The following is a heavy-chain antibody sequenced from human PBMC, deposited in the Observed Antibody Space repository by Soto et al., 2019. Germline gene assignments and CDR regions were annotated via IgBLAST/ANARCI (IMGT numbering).Heavy chain of an antibody. D-gene: IGHD2-15*01. Sequence: QVQLVQSGAEVKKPGSSVKVSCKASGGTFSSYAISWVRQAPGQGLEWMGGIIPIFGTADYAQKFQRRVTITADESTGTAYMELSSLRSEDTAVYYCASVETQRYYYGMDVWGQGTTVTVSS. CDR2: IIPIFGTA. CDR3: ASVETQRYYYGMDV. CDR1: GGTFSSYA. V-gene: IGHV1-69*12. J-gene: IGHJ6*02.